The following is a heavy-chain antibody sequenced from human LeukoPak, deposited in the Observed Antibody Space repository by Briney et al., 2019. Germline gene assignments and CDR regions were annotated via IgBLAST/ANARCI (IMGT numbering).Heavy chain of an antibody. CDR2: ISYDGSNK. Sequence: GGSLRLSCAASGFTFSSYSMHWVRQAPGKGLEWVAVISYDGSNKYYADSVKGRFTISRDNSKNTLYLQMNSLRAEDTAVYYCAKDHSSGWFSFSDYYYGMDVWGQGTTVTVSS. J-gene: IGHJ6*02. CDR3: AKDHSSGWFSFSDYYYGMDV. V-gene: IGHV3-30*18. D-gene: IGHD6-19*01. CDR1: GFTFSSYS.